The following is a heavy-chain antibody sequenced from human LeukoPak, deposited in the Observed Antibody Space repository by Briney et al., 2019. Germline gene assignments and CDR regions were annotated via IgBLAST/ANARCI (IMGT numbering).Heavy chain of an antibody. Sequence: SDTLSLPCTVSGGSISNDYWRWIRQAAGKELEWIGRIYTRVSTNYSHSLNSRVTISLDKSKKQFSLNLNYVTAADTAVYYCARGGTYGSGRNQPTTLDYWGQGTLVTVSS. V-gene: IGHV4-4*07. CDR1: GGSISNDY. J-gene: IGHJ4*02. D-gene: IGHD3-10*01. CDR3: ARGGTYGSGRNQPTTLDY. CDR2: IYTRVST.